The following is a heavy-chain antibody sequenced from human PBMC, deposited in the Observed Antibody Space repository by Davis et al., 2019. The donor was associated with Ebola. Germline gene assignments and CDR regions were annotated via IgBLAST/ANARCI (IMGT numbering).Heavy chain of an antibody. J-gene: IGHJ4*02. V-gene: IGHV3-30*18. CDR2: ISYDGSNK. CDR3: AKDYHLRSPFFDY. D-gene: IGHD4-17*01. CDR1: GFTFSSYG. Sequence: GESLKIPCAASGFTFSSYGMHWVRQAPGKGLAWVAVISYDGSNKYYADSVKGRFTISRDNSKNTLYLQMNSLRAEDTAVYYCAKDYHLRSPFFDYWGQGTLVTVSS.